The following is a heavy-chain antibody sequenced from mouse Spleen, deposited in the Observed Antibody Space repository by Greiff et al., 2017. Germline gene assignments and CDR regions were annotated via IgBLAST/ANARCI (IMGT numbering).Heavy chain of an antibody. J-gene: IGHJ3*01. CDR2: INPSSGYT. D-gene: IGHD2-2*01. CDR3: ARRNYGYSGFAY. V-gene: IGHV1-4*01. CDR1: GYTFTSYT. Sequence: VQLQQSGAELARPGASVKMSCKASGYTFTSYTMHWVKQRPGQGLEWIGYINPSSGYTKYNQKFKDKATLTADQSSSTAYMQLNSLTSEDSAVYYCARRNYGYSGFAYWGQGTSVTVS.